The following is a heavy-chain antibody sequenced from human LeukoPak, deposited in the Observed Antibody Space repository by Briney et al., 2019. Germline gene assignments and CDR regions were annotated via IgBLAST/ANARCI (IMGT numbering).Heavy chain of an antibody. CDR1: GGSISSSSYY. D-gene: IGHD4-17*01. CDR2: IYYSGST. CDR3: ARHGNYGDIHSFGY. V-gene: IGHV4-39*01. Sequence: SETLSLTCTVSGGSISSSSYYWRWIRQPPGKGLEWIGSIYYSGSTYYNPSLKSRVTISVDTSKNQFSLKLSSVTAENRAVNYCARHGNYGDIHSFGYWGQGTLVTVSS. J-gene: IGHJ4*02.